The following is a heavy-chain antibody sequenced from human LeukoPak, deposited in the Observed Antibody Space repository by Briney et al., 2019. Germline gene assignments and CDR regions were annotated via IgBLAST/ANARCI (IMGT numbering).Heavy chain of an antibody. D-gene: IGHD5-24*01. Sequence: SVKVSCKASGYTFTSYAISWVRQAPGQGLEWMGGIIPIFGTANYAQKFQGRVTITADESTSTAYMELSSLRSEDTAVYYCARCRDGCNHPSFDYWGQGTLVTVSS. CDR3: ARCRDGCNHPSFDY. CDR1: GYTFTSYA. J-gene: IGHJ4*02. V-gene: IGHV1-69*13. CDR2: IIPIFGTA.